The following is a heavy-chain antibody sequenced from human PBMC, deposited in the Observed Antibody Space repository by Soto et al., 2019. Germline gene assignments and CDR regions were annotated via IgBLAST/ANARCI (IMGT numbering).Heavy chain of an antibody. Sequence: SVKVSCKAPGYTFTGYYMHWVRQARGQRLEWIGWIVVGSGNTNYAQKFQERVTITRDMSTSTAYMELSSLRSEDTAVYYCAAGHGGHYGMDVWGQGTTVTVSS. CDR3: AAGHGGHYGMDV. CDR1: GYTFTGYY. CDR2: IVVGSGNT. V-gene: IGHV1-58*02. D-gene: IGHD4-17*01. J-gene: IGHJ6*02.